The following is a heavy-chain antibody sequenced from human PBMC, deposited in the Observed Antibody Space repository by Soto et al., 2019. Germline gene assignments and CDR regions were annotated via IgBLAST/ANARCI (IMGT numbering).Heavy chain of an antibody. J-gene: IGHJ3*02. V-gene: IGHV3-66*01. CDR2: ILSDGSP. D-gene: IGHD2-21*02. CDR3: ARGIGKYDGDQNRASAFDI. Sequence: EVQLVDSGGGLVQPGGSLRLSCAASGLTVSSNYMSWVRQAPGKGLEWVSVILSDGSPFYADSVKGRCTISRDNSKNTHHLQMNSMRAEDTAVYYCARGIGKYDGDQNRASAFDIWGQGTMVTVSS. CDR1: GLTVSSNY.